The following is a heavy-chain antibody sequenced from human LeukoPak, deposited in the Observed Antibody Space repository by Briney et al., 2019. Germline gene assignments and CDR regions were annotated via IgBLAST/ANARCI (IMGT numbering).Heavy chain of an antibody. V-gene: IGHV3-7*01. J-gene: IGHJ6*02. CDR3: ARDLSMVRGVMGLYYYYYGMDV. CDR2: IKQDGSEK. Sequence: GGSLRLSCAASGFTFSSYWMSWVRQAPGKGLEWVANIKQDGSEKYYVDSVKGRFTISRDNAKNSLYLQMNSLRAEDTAVYYCARDLSMVRGVMGLYYYYYGMDVWGQGTTVTVSS. D-gene: IGHD3-10*01. CDR1: GFTFSSYW.